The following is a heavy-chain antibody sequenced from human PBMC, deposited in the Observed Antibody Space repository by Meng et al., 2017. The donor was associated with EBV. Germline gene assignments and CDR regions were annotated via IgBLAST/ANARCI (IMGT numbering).Heavy chain of an antibody. D-gene: IGHD6-13*01. V-gene: IGHV2-5*02. Sequence: QISWYESGPTLVNPSQPLTLTCTFSGFSLSTSGVGVGWIRQPPGKALEWLALIYWDDDKRYSPSLKSRLTITKDTSKNQVVLTMTNMDSVDTATYYCAHRRDEYSSSWYGWFDPWGQGTLVTVSS. J-gene: IGHJ5*02. CDR3: AHRRDEYSSSWYGWFDP. CDR2: IYWDDDK. CDR1: GFSLSTSGVG.